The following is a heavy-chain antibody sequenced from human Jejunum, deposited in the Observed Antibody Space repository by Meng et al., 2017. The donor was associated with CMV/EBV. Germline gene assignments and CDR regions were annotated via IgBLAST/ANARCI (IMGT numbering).Heavy chain of an antibody. CDR3: AHRPSGYGGDFWFH. J-gene: IGHJ4*02. Sequence: HIPLKESGPTLVKPRPTLTLTCTFSGFSVTTSGVAVGLIRQPTGKALEWLALIYWDDDTRYSPSLKSRLTITKDSSKSQVVLTMTNMGPVDTATYYCAHRPSGYGGDFWFHWGQGTLVTVSS. D-gene: IGHD2-21*01. CDR1: GFSVTTSGVA. CDR2: IYWDDDT. V-gene: IGHV2-5*02.